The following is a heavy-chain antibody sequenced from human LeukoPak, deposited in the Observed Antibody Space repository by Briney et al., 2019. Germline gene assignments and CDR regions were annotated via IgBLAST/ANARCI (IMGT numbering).Heavy chain of an antibody. CDR3: ARSIPYGTTWYGRSDY. Sequence: SSGTLSLTCAVSGGSISSSNWWSWVRQAPGKGLEWVANIKPDGTTKFYVDSVKGRFTISRDNALNSLYLQMNSLRAEGTAIYYCARSIPYGTTWYGRSDYWGQGTLVTVSS. V-gene: IGHV3-7*03. J-gene: IGHJ4*02. D-gene: IGHD6-13*01. CDR2: IKPDGTTK. CDR1: GGSISSSNW.